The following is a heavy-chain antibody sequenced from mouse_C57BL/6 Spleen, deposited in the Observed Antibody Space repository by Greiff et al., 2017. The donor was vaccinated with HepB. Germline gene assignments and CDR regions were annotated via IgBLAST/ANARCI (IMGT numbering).Heavy chain of an antibody. CDR1: GYSITSGYY. CDR3: ARDKSYDYDGAWFAY. CDR2: ISYDGSN. D-gene: IGHD2-4*01. Sequence: VQLKESGPGLVKPSQSLSLTCSVTGYSITSGYYWNWIRQFPGNKLEWMGYISYDGSNNYNPSLKNRISITRDTSKNQFFLKLNSVTTEDTATYYCARDKSYDYDGAWFAYWGQGTLVTVSA. J-gene: IGHJ3*01. V-gene: IGHV3-6*01.